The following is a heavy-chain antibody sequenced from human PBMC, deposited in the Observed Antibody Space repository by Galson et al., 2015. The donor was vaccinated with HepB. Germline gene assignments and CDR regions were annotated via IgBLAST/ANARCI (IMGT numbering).Heavy chain of an antibody. CDR2: ISSTGSAI. V-gene: IGHV3-11*01. CDR3: ARDLDYYYDTTPSEFDP. J-gene: IGHJ5*02. D-gene: IGHD3-22*01. Sequence: SLRLSCAASGFTFSDYYMGWIRQAPGKGLEWVSYISSTGSAIYYADSVKGRFTVSRDNAKNSLFLQMNSLRAEDTAVYYCARDLDYYYDTTPSEFDPWGQVSLVTVSS. CDR1: GFTFSDYY.